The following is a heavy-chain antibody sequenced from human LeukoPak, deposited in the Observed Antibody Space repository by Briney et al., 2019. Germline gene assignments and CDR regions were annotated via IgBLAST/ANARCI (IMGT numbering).Heavy chain of an antibody. Sequence: ASVKVSCKASGYTFTSYGISWVRPAPGQGLEWMGWISAYNGNTIYAQKLQGRVTMTTDTSTSTAYMELRSLRSDDTAVYYCARDRVVPAAMGGDAFDIWGQGTMVTVSS. V-gene: IGHV1-18*01. J-gene: IGHJ3*02. CDR2: ISAYNGNT. CDR1: GYTFTSYG. CDR3: ARDRVVPAAMGGDAFDI. D-gene: IGHD2-2*01.